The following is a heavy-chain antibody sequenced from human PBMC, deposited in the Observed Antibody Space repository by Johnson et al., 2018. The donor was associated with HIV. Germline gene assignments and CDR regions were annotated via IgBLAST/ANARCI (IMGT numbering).Heavy chain of an antibody. Sequence: VQLVESGGGLVQPGGSLRLSCAASGFTVSSNYMSWVRQAPGKGLEWVSVIYSGGSTYYADPVKGRFTISRDNSKNTLYLQMNSLRGEDTAVYYCARRGAMLVRGGAFDFWGQGTMVTVSS. J-gene: IGHJ3*01. CDR3: ARRGAMLVRGGAFDF. D-gene: IGHD6-6*01. V-gene: IGHV3-66*01. CDR2: IYSGGST. CDR1: GFTVSSNY.